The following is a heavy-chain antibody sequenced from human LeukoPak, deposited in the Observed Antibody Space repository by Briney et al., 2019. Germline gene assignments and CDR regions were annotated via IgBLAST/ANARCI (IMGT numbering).Heavy chain of an antibody. Sequence: SVKVSCKASGGTFSSYAISWVRQAPGQGLEWMGRNIPIFGIANYAQKFQGRVTITADKSTSTAYMELSSLRSEDTAVYYCARVRYSGYDFLWGQGTLVTVSS. CDR1: GGTFSSYA. D-gene: IGHD5-12*01. CDR3: ARVRYSGYDFL. J-gene: IGHJ4*02. CDR2: NIPIFGIA. V-gene: IGHV1-69*04.